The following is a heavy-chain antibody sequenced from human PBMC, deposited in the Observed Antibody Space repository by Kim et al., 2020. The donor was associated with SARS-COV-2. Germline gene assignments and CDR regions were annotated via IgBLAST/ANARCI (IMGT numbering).Heavy chain of an antibody. J-gene: IGHJ4*02. Sequence: YADSVKGRFTSSRDNSKNTRYLQMNSLRAEDTAVYYCARDGLIGGNPGIRWGQGTLVTVSS. D-gene: IGHD3-10*01. CDR3: ARDGLIGGNPGIR. V-gene: IGHV3-30*07.